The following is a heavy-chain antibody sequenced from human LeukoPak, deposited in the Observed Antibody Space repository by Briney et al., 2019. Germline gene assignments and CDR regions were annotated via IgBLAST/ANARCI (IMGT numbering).Heavy chain of an antibody. Sequence: SETLSLTCAVYGGSFSGYYWSWIRQPPGKGLEWIGEINHSGSTNYNPSLKSRVTISVDTSKNQFSLKLSSVTAADTAVYYCARVGGMGYYDFWSGYLRSGPGYYYYMDVWGKGTTVTVSS. CDR3: ARVGGMGYYDFWSGYLRSGPGYYYYMDV. D-gene: IGHD3-3*01. V-gene: IGHV4-34*01. CDR2: INHSGST. CDR1: GGSFSGYY. J-gene: IGHJ6*03.